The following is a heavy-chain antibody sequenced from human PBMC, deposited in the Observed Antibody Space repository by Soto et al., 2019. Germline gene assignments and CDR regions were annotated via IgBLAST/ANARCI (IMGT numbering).Heavy chain of an antibody. CDR3: ARARYDSSGYYYFDY. D-gene: IGHD3-22*01. J-gene: IGHJ4*02. CDR1: GGSISGYY. CDR2: IYYSGSS. V-gene: IGHV4-59*01. Sequence: TLSLTCTVSGGSISGYYWSWIRQPPGKGLEWIGYIYYSGSSNYNPSLKSRVTIPLDTSKNQFSLRLRSVTAADTAVYYCARARYDSSGYYYFDYWGQGTLVTVSS.